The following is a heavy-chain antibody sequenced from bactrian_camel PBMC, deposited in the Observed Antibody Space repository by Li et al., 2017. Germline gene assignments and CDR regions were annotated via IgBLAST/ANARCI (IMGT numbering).Heavy chain of an antibody. CDR3: KAVAVGSLGAWYCYLESAPYNY. V-gene: IGHV3S1*01. CDR1: GDTYSRAC. D-gene: IGHD1*01. CDR2: IYTNDGST. Sequence: HVQLVESGGGSVQAGGSLRLSCAATGDTYSRACMAWFRQAPGKQREGLAAIYTNDGSTYYADSVKGRFTISQDNAKNTVYLQMNSLKSEDTAMYYCKAVAVGSLGAWYCYLESAPYNYWGQGTQVTVS. J-gene: IGHJ4*01.